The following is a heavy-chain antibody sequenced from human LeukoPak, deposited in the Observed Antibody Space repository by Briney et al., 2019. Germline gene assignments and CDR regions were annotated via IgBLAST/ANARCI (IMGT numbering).Heavy chain of an antibody. CDR2: IIPIFGTA. CDR3: ARGGIVGATLDY. Sequence: SVKVSCKASGYTFTSYGISWVRQAPGQGLEWMGGIIPIFGTANYAQKFQGRVTITADESTSTAYMELSSLRSEDTAVYYCARGGIVGATLDYWGQGTLVTVSS. CDR1: GYTFTSYG. J-gene: IGHJ4*02. D-gene: IGHD1-26*01. V-gene: IGHV1-69*13.